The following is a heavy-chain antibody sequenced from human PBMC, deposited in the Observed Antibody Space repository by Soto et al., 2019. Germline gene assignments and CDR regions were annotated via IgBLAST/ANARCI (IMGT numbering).Heavy chain of an antibody. CDR2: ISGSGGST. CDR1: GFTFSSYA. V-gene: IGHV3-23*01. Sequence: GGSLRLSCAASGFTFSSYAMSWVRQAPGKGLEWVSAISGSGGSTYYADSVKGRFTISRDNSKNTLYLQMNSLRAEDTAVYYCAKDLWVRITTLNFDYRGQGTLVTGSS. D-gene: IGHD3-3*01. CDR3: AKDLWVRITTLNFDY. J-gene: IGHJ4*02.